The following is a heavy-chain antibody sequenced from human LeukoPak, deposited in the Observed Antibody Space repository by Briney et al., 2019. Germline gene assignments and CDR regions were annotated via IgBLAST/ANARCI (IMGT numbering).Heavy chain of an antibody. J-gene: IGHJ2*01. V-gene: IGHV3-66*01. D-gene: IGHD3-22*01. CDR2: IYSGGST. Sequence: GGSLRLSCAASGFTFSSNYMSWVRQAPGKGLEWVSVIYSGGSTYYADSVKGRFTISRDNSKNTLYLQMNSLRAEDTAVYYCARVLQYKYYYDSSGYYSYWYFNLWGRGTLVTVSS. CDR3: ARVLQYKYYYDSSGYYSYWYFNL. CDR1: GFTFSSNY.